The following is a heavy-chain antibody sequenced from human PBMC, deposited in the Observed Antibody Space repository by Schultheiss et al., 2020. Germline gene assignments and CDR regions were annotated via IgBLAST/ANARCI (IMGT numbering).Heavy chain of an antibody. CDR3: ARGRELRPWHP. D-gene: IGHD1-26*01. Sequence: SETLSLTFAVYGGSFSGYYWSWIRQPPGKGLEWIGEINHSGSTNYNPSLKSRVTISVDTSKNQFSLKLSSVTAADTAVYYCARGRELRPWHPWGQGTLVTVSS. J-gene: IGHJ5*02. CDR2: INHSGST. CDR1: GGSFSGYY. V-gene: IGHV4-34*01.